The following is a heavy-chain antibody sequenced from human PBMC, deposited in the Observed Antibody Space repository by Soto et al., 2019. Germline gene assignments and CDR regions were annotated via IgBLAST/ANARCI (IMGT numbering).Heavy chain of an antibody. CDR2: ISGSGGST. CDR1: GFTFSSYA. V-gene: IGHV3-23*01. Sequence: ELQLLESGGGLVQPGGSLRLSCAASGFTFSSYAMSWVRQAPGKGLEWVSAISGSGGSTYYADSVKGRFTISRDNSKNTLYLQMNSLRAEDTAVYYCAKSPRYSSSWRIDYWGQGTLVTVSS. J-gene: IGHJ4*02. D-gene: IGHD6-13*01. CDR3: AKSPRYSSSWRIDY.